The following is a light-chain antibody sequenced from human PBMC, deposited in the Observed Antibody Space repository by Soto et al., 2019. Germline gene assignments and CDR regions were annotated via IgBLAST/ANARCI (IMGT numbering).Light chain of an antibody. Sequence: QSALTQPASVSGSPGQSITISCTGTSSDVGGYNYVSWYQQHPGKAPKLMIYEVSNRPSGVSTRFSGSKSGNTASLTISWLQAEDEDDYYCSSYTSSSTRVFGAGTKVTVL. V-gene: IGLV2-14*01. CDR3: SSYTSSSTRV. CDR1: SSDVGGYNY. J-gene: IGLJ3*02. CDR2: EVS.